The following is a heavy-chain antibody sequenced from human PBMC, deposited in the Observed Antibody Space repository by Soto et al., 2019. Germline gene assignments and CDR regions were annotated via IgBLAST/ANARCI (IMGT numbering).Heavy chain of an antibody. CDR2: IKSKKDGGAR. J-gene: IGHJ4*02. CDR1: GFMFSSAW. CDR3: VEGWNDF. Sequence: EVQVVESGGDLVEPGGSLRLSCETSGFMFSSAWMSWVRQAPGKGLEWVARIKSKKDGGARDYAAPVKGRFSISRDDSKSTVYLQMNSLRAEDTALYYCVEGWNDFWGQGTLVTVSS. V-gene: IGHV3-15*01. D-gene: IGHD1-1*01.